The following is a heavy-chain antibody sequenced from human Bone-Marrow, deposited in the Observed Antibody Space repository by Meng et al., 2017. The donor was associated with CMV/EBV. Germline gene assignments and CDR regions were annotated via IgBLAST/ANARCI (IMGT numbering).Heavy chain of an antibody. D-gene: IGHD3-22*01. J-gene: IGHJ4*02. V-gene: IGHV1-46*01. CDR3: ARISGGENYYDSSGYYYYFDY. Sequence: ASVKVSCKASGYTFTSYYMHWVRQAPGQGLEGMGIINPSGGSTSYAQKFQGRVTMTRDTSTSTVYMELSSLRSEDTAVYYCARISGGENYYDSSGYYYYFDYWGQGTLVTVSS. CDR2: INPSGGST. CDR1: GYTFTSYY.